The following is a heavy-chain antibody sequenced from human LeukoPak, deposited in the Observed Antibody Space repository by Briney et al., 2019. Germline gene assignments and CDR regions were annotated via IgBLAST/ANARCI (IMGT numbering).Heavy chain of an antibody. CDR1: GYTFTGYY. V-gene: IGHV1-2*02. J-gene: IGHJ6*03. Sequence: ASVKVSCQASGYTFTGYYIHWVRQAPGQGLEWMGWINPNSGGTNYAQKFQGRVTMTRDTSTSTAYMELSRLRSDDTAAYYCARSTYSSGWYYYYYMDVWGKGTTVTISS. CDR2: INPNSGGT. CDR3: ARSTYSSGWYYYYYMDV. D-gene: IGHD6-19*01.